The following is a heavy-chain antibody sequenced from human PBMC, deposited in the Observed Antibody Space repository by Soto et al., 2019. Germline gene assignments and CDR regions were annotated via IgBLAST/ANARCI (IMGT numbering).Heavy chain of an antibody. V-gene: IGHV4-34*01. CDR1: GLNFSGYY. CDR3: ARGSWDDVSGHYYMDV. D-gene: IGHD1-1*01. CDR2: INHSGST. Sequence: SETLSLTCAVYGLNFSGYYWSWIRQPPGKGLEWIGEINHSGSTNYNPSLKSRVTISVDTAKNQFSLQLNSVTPEDTAVYYCARGSWDDVSGHYYMDVWGKGTTVTVSS. J-gene: IGHJ6*03.